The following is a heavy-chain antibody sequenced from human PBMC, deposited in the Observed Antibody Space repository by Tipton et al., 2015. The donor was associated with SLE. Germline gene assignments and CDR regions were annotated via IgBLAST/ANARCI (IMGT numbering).Heavy chain of an antibody. D-gene: IGHD3-9*01. Sequence: LTCTVSGVSMSRGGYYWSWIRQHPGKGLECIGYIYYSGNTHYSPSLKSRVTMSVDTSKNQFSLKLSSVTAADTAVYYCARNHYHILTGYSDAFDIWGQGTMVTDSS. CDR2: IYYSGNT. J-gene: IGHJ3*02. V-gene: IGHV4-31*03. CDR1: GVSMSRGGYY. CDR3: ARNHYHILTGYSDAFDI.